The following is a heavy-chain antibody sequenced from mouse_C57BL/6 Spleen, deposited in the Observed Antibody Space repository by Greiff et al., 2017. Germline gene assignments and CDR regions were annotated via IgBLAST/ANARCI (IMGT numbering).Heavy chain of an antibody. V-gene: IGHV1-52*01. CDR2: IDPSDSET. CDR3: ARATPITTVVPNGYFDV. Sequence: QVQLQQPGAELVRPGSSVKLSCKASGYTFTSYWMHWVKQRPIQGLEWIGNIDPSDSETHYNQKFKDKATLTVDKSSSTAYMQLSSLTSEDSAVYYCARATPITTVVPNGYFDVWGTGTTVTVSS. D-gene: IGHD1-1*01. J-gene: IGHJ1*03. CDR1: GYTFTSYW.